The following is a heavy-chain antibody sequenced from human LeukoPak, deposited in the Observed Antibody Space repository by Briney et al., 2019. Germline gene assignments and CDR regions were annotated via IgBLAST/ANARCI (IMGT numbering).Heavy chain of an antibody. CDR1: GFTFSNHG. V-gene: IGHV3-33*06. CDR3: AKDYRVGASQQDY. J-gene: IGHJ4*02. CDR2: IWSDGSNK. Sequence: GRSLRLSYAASGFTFSNHGMHWVRQAPGKGLECVAIIWSDGSNKYYADSVKGRFTISRDNSRNTLYLQMNSLRAEDTALYYCAKDYRVGASQQDYWGQGTLVTVSS. D-gene: IGHD1-26*01.